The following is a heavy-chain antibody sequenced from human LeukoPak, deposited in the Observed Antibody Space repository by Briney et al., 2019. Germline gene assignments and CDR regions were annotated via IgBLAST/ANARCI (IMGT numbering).Heavy chain of an antibody. CDR2: IYTSGST. D-gene: IGHD4-17*01. Sequence: PSETLSLTCTVSGGSISSYYWSWIRQPPGKGLEWIGYIYTSGSTNYNPSLKSRVTISVDTSKNQFSLKLSSVTAADTAVYYCARDLMTTGWFDPWGRGTLVTVSS. V-gene: IGHV4-4*09. CDR3: ARDLMTTGWFDP. CDR1: GGSISSYY. J-gene: IGHJ5*02.